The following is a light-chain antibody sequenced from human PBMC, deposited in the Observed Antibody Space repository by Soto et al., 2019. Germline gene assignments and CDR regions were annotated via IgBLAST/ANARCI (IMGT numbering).Light chain of an antibody. Sequence: VVLTQSPATLSLSPGERATLSCRASRHVYINALAWYQQKPGRTPTLLIFGASTRATDIPDRFSGTGSGTDFSLTIHGVEPEDSGVYYCQQYGASPFTFGPGTRVEI. V-gene: IGKV3-20*01. CDR2: GAS. CDR3: QQYGASPFT. CDR1: RHVYINA. J-gene: IGKJ3*01.